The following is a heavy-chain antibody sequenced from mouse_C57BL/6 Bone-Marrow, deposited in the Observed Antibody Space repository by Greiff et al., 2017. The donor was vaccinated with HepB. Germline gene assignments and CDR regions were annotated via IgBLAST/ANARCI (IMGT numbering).Heavy chain of an antibody. J-gene: IGHJ3*01. CDR2: INYDGSST. Sequence: EVMLVESEGGLVQPGSSMKLSCTASGFTFSDYYMAWVRQVPEKGLEWVANINYDGSSTYYLDSLKSRFIISRDNAKNILYLQMSSLKSEDTATYYCAREEFYYDYPCCAYWGQETLFTVSA. CDR1: GFTFSDYY. D-gene: IGHD2-4*01. CDR3: AREEFYYDYPCCAY. V-gene: IGHV5-16*01.